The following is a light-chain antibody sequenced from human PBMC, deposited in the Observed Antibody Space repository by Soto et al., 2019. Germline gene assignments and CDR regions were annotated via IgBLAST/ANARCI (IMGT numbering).Light chain of an antibody. J-gene: IGKJ4*01. CDR2: GAS. CDR1: QSVSSN. Sequence: EIVMTQSPATLSVSPGERATLSCRASQSVSSNLAWYQQKPDQAPRLLIYGASTRATGIPARFSGSGSGTEFTLTIGSLQSEDFAVYYCQQYNNWLTFGGGTKVEIK. V-gene: IGKV3-15*01. CDR3: QQYNNWLT.